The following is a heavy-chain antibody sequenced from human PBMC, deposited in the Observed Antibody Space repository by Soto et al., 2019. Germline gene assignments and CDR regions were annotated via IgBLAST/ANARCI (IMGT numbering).Heavy chain of an antibody. D-gene: IGHD4-4*01. CDR3: ARSANYALDY. CDR2: IGSSSSYA. J-gene: IGHJ4*02. Sequence: QVQLVESGGGLVKPGEARRLSWAASGFTFSDYYMTWLRQAPGKGVEWISYIGSSSSYANYANSVKGPFTISRDNAKNSLYLQMNSLRAEDTAVYYCARSANYALDYWGQGTLVTVSS. V-gene: IGHV3-11*05. CDR1: GFTFSDYY.